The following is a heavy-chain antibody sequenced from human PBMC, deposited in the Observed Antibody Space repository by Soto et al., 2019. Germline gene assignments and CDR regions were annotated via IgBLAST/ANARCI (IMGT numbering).Heavy chain of an antibody. V-gene: IGHV1-8*01. CDR1: GYTFTSYD. CDR3: ARGKGPLGENAFDI. D-gene: IGHD3-10*01. CDR2: MNPNSGNT. Sequence: ASVKVSCKASGYTFTSYDINWVRQATGQGLEWMGWMNPNSGNTGYAQKVQGRVTMTRNTSISTAYMELSSLRSEDTAVYYCARGKGPLGENAFDIWGQGTMVTISS. J-gene: IGHJ3*02.